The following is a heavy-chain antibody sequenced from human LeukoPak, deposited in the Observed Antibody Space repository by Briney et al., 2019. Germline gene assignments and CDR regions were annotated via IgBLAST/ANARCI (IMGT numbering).Heavy chain of an antibody. CDR3: ASSFSDDFWSGHF. Sequence: GGSLRLSCAASRLTFTYWMSWVRQAPGKGLEWVANIKQDGSEKYYVDSVKGRFTISRENAKRSLYLQMNSLRAEDTALYYCASSFSDDFWSGHFWGQGTLVTVSS. J-gene: IGHJ4*02. CDR2: IKQDGSEK. D-gene: IGHD3-3*01. V-gene: IGHV3-7*01. CDR1: RLTFTYW.